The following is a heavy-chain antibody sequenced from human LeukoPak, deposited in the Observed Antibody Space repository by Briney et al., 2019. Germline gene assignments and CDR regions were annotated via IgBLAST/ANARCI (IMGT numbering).Heavy chain of an antibody. D-gene: IGHD6-6*01. CDR3: AKDDGYSSSPTSF. V-gene: IGHV3-23*01. Sequence: GGSLRLSCAASGFTFSSYAMSWVRQAPGKGLEWVSAISGSGGSTYYADSVKGRFTISRDNSKNTLYLQMNSLRVEDTAVYYCAKDDGYSSSPTSFWGQGTLVTVSS. CDR2: ISGSGGST. J-gene: IGHJ4*02. CDR1: GFTFSSYA.